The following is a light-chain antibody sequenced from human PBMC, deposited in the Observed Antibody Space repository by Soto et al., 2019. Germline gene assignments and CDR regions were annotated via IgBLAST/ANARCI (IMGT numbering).Light chain of an antibody. CDR3: QQRYNTPLT. J-gene: IGKJ4*01. CDR1: QSMSTY. V-gene: IGKV1-39*01. Sequence: DIQMTQSPSSLSASVGDRVTITCRASQSMSTYLNWFQQKPGKAPKVLIYGASSLPSGVPSRFSGSGSGTDFTLTISSLQPEDVATYYCQQRYNTPLTFGGGTKVEIK. CDR2: GAS.